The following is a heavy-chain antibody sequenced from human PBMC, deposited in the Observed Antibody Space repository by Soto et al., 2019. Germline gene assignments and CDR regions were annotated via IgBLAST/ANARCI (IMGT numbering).Heavy chain of an antibody. Sequence: GGSLRLSCSASGFTFSSYDMHWVRQGPGTGLEWVSAIGTAGDTNYAGSVKGRFTISRENAKNSLYLQMNSLRAGDTAIYFCARAIGPTIFDYWGQGTLVTVSS. V-gene: IGHV3-13*04. J-gene: IGHJ4*02. CDR2: IGTAGDT. CDR3: ARAIGPTIFDY. CDR1: GFTFSSYD. D-gene: IGHD3-22*01.